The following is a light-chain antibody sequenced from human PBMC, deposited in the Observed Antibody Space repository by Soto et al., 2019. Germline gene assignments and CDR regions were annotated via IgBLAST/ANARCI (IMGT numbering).Light chain of an antibody. V-gene: IGLV2-14*03. CDR3: SSFTTSTSYV. CDR1: SSDVGAYDY. CDR2: DVS. J-gene: IGLJ1*01. Sequence: QSVLTQPASVSGSPGQSITISCTGTSSDVGAYDYVSWYQQHPGEVPKLMIFDVSDRPSGVSNRFSGSKSGNTASLTISRLQAEDEADYYCSSFTTSTSYVFGTGTKLTVL.